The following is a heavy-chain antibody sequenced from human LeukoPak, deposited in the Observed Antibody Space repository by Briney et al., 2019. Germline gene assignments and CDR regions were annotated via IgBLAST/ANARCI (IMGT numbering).Heavy chain of an antibody. CDR3: AKDLDSSGYYLGFDY. CDR2: ISGSGGST. CDR1: GFTFSSYA. D-gene: IGHD3-22*01. J-gene: IGHJ4*02. Sequence: GGSLRLSCAASGFTFSSYAMSWVRQAPGKGLEWVSAISGSGGSTYYADSVKGRFTISRDNSKNTLYLQLNSLRAEDTAIYYCAKDLDSSGYYLGFDYWGQGTLVTVSS. V-gene: IGHV3-23*01.